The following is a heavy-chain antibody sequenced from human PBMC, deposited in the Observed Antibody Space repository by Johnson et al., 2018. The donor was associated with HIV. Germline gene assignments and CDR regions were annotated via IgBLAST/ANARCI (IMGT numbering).Heavy chain of an antibody. CDR1: GFTFSSYA. D-gene: IGHD3-22*01. CDR3: AREGEYYYDSSGYYGVAFDI. Sequence: QVQLVESGGGVVQPGRSLRLSCAASGFTFSSYAMHWVRQAPGKGLEWVAVISYDGSNKYYVDSVKGRFTISRDNSKNTLYLQMNSLRAEDTAVYYCAREGEYYYDSSGYYGVAFDIWGQGTMVTVSS. V-gene: IGHV3-30*04. J-gene: IGHJ3*02. CDR2: ISYDGSNK.